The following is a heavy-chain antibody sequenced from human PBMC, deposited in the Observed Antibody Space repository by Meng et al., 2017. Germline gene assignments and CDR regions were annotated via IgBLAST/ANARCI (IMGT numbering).Heavy chain of an antibody. CDR1: GGSISSYY. D-gene: IGHD3-3*01. CDR3: ARGYDFWSGQYYFDH. CDR2: IYYSGST. V-gene: IGHV4-59*01. J-gene: IGHJ4*02. Sequence: QVQMQESGPGLVKPSETLSLTCTVSGGSISSYYWSWIRQPPGKGLEWIGYIYYSGSTNYNPSLKSRVTISVDTSKNQFSLKLSSVTAADTAVYYCARGYDFWSGQYYFDHWGQGTLVTVSS.